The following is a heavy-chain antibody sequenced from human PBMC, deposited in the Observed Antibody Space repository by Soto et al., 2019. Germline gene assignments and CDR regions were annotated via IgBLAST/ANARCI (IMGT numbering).Heavy chain of an antibody. CDR2: ISDYNGNT. D-gene: IGHD3-10*01. J-gene: IGHJ6*02. CDR1: GYTFTNYG. Sequence: QVQLVQSGAEVKKPGASVKVSCKASGYTFTNYGITWVRQAPGQGLEWMGWISDYNGNTFYGKKFQGRVTMTTDTSTRTAYMELKSLRSDDTAVYYCAREGYYSGSGTYSPPRYYGMDAWGQGTTGTVSS. V-gene: IGHV1-18*01. CDR3: AREGYYSGSGTYSPPRYYGMDA.